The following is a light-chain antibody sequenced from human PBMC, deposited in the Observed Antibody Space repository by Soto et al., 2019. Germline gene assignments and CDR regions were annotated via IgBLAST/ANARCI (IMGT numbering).Light chain of an antibody. V-gene: IGKV3-15*01. CDR1: QSVSDR. CDR3: QQYDNWPWT. Sequence: EKVMTQSPATRSLSPGERATLSCRASQSVSDRLAWYQQKPGQAPRLVIYGASTRATGIPVRFSGSGSGTEFTLTISSLQSEDFAFYYCQQYDNWPWTFGQGTKVDIK. J-gene: IGKJ1*01. CDR2: GAS.